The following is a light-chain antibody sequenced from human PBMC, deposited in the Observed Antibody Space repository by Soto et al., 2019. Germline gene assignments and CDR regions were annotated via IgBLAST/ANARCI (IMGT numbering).Light chain of an antibody. CDR2: GAS. CDR1: QSVSSGD. Sequence: EIVLTQSPGTLSLSPGERATLSCMASQSVSSGDLAWYQQRPGQAPRLLIYGASNRATGIPDRFSGSGSGTDFTLTISSLEPDDFAVYYCQQYSSSPPITFGQGTRLEIK. J-gene: IGKJ5*01. CDR3: QQYSSSPPIT. V-gene: IGKV3-20*01.